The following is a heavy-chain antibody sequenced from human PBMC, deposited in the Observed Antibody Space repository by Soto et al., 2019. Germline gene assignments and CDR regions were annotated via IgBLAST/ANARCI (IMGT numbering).Heavy chain of an antibody. D-gene: IGHD3-9*01. V-gene: IGHV4-30-2*01. Sequence: SETLSLTCAVSGGSISSGDYSWNWIRQPPGKGLEWIGYIYYGGSTYYNPSLQSRVTMSVDRSRNQFSLKLNSVTAADTAVYYCSRDDSDWFFNWGRGTLVTVSS. CDR1: GGSISSGDYS. CDR3: SRDDSDWFFN. J-gene: IGHJ4*02. CDR2: IYYGGST.